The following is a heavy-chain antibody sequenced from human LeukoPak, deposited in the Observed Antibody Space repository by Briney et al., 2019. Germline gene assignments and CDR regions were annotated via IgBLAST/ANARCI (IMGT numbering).Heavy chain of an antibody. CDR1: GGSVNGYY. CDR3: VRDPPEDEWNSLDS. J-gene: IGHJ4*02. D-gene: IGHD1-7*01. Sequence: SETLSLTCTVSGGSVNGYYWNWIRQAPGKGLEWIYSPSLQSRVSMSVDTSRNQFSLDLSSVTAADTALYYCVRDPPEDEWNSLDSWGQGILVTVSS. V-gene: IGHV4-59*02.